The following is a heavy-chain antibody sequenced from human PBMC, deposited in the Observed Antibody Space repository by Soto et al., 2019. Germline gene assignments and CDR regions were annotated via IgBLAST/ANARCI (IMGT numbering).Heavy chain of an antibody. V-gene: IGHV4-34*01. CDR2: ISHSGST. CDR1: GGSFRGYS. D-gene: IGHD4-17*01. Sequence: QVRLQQWGAGLLKPSETLSLTCAVYGGSFRGYSWNWIRQPPGKGLEWIGKISHSGSTNYNPSLKSRVTISVDTSKNHFSLKVSSVIAADTAVYYCARAPVSTVTDAFDSWAQGTMVTVSS. CDR3: ARAPVSTVTDAFDS. J-gene: IGHJ3*02.